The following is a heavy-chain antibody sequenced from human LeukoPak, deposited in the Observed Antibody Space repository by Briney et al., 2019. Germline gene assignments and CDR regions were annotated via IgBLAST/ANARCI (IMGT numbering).Heavy chain of an antibody. V-gene: IGHV1-46*01. D-gene: IGHD6-19*01. Sequence: ASVKVSCKASGGTFSSYAISWVRQAPGQGLEWMGIINPSGGSTSYAQKFQGRVTMTRDTSTSTVYMELSSLRSEDTAVYYCARDKQGIAVAGPWYWGQGTLVTVSS. CDR1: GGTFSSYA. CDR3: ARDKQGIAVAGPWY. CDR2: INPSGGST. J-gene: IGHJ4*02.